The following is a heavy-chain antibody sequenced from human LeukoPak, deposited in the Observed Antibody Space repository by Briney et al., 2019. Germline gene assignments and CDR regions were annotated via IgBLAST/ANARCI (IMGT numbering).Heavy chain of an antibody. D-gene: IGHD1-26*01. CDR3: ALHGAFDY. CDR2: ISYDGSNK. V-gene: IGHV3-30*03. Sequence: GGSLRLSCAASGFTFSSYGMHWVRQAPGKGLEWVAVISYDGSNKYYADSVKDRFTISRDNSKNTLYLQMNSLRAEDTAVYYCALHGAFDYWGQGTLVTVSP. J-gene: IGHJ4*02. CDR1: GFTFSSYG.